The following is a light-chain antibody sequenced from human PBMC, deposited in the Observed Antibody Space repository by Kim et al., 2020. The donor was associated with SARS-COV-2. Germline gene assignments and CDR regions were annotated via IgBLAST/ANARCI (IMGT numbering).Light chain of an antibody. CDR2: LNSDGSH. CDR1: SGHSSYA. Sequence: AKITATLSSGHSSYAIAWHQQQPEKGPRYLMKLNSDGSHSKGDGIPDRFSGSSSGAERYLTISSLQSEDEADYYCQTWGTGIHVVFGGGTQLTVL. J-gene: IGLJ2*01. V-gene: IGLV4-69*01. CDR3: QTWGTGIHVV.